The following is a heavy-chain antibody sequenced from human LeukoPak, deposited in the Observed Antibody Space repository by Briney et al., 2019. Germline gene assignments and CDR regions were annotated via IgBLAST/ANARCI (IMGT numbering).Heavy chain of an antibody. D-gene: IGHD3-3*01. CDR3: ARDFAP. Sequence: SSQTLSLTCTVSGGSISSGDYYWRWIRQPPGKGLEWIVYINYSGRTHYNPSLRSRVSISVDTSKNQFSLKMSSVTAADTAVYYCARDFAPWGQGTLVTVSS. J-gene: IGHJ5*02. CDR1: GGSISSGDYY. V-gene: IGHV4-30-4*01. CDR2: INYSGRT.